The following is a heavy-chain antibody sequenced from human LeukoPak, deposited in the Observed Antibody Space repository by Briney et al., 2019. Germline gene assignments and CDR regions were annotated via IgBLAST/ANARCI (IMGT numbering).Heavy chain of an antibody. V-gene: IGHV4-30-2*01. CDR2: IYHSGST. J-gene: IGHJ4*02. CDR1: GGSISSGGYY. CDR3: ARSTGGFSLFDY. Sequence: SQTLSLTCTVSGGSISSGGYYWSWIRQPPGKGLEWIGYIYHSGSTYYNPSLKSRVTISVDRSKNQFSLKLSSVTAADTAVYYCARSTGGFSLFDYWGQGTLVTVSS. D-gene: IGHD3-16*01.